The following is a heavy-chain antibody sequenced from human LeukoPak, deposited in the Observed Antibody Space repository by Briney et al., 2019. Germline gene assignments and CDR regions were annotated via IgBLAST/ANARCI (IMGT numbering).Heavy chain of an antibody. CDR2: ISSSGSTI. Sequence: GGSLRLSCAASGFTFSDYYMSWIRLAPGKGLEWVSYISSSGSTIYYADSVKGRFTISRDNAKNSLYLQMNSLRAEDTAVYYCAKMYYYDSSGYSRFDYWGQGTLVTVSS. D-gene: IGHD3-22*01. CDR3: AKMYYYDSSGYSRFDY. CDR1: GFTFSDYY. J-gene: IGHJ4*02. V-gene: IGHV3-11*01.